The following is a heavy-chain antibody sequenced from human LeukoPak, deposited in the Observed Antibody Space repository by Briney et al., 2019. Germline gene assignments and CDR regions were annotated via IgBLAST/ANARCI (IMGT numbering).Heavy chain of an antibody. CDR1: GFTFSSYW. CDR3: TRDRSAQD. Sequence: GGSLTLSCAASGFTFSSYWMSWVRQAPGKGLQWVANIKQDGSQKYYVDSVKGRFTISRDNAKNSLYLQMNSLRAEDTAVYSCTRDRSAQDWGQGTLVTVSS. CDR2: IKQDGSQK. D-gene: IGHD2-15*01. V-gene: IGHV3-7*05. J-gene: IGHJ4*02.